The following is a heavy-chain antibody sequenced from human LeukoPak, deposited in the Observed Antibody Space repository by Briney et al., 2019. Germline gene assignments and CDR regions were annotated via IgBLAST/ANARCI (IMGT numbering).Heavy chain of an antibody. D-gene: IGHD3-10*01. CDR2: IKQDGSEK. V-gene: IGHV3-7*03. Sequence: QSGGYLRLSCAASGFTFSSYGMHWVRQAPGKGLKWVANIKQDGSEKYYVDSVKGRFTISRDNAKNSLYLQMNSLRAEDTAVYYCARGGSKRGTPSLWFGESPYYYGMDVWGRGTTVTVSS. CDR3: ARGGSKRGTPSLWFGESPYYYGMDV. CDR1: GFTFSSYG. J-gene: IGHJ6*04.